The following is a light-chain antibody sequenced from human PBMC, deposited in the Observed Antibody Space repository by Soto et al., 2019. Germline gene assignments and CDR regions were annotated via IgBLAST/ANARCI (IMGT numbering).Light chain of an antibody. CDR2: EVS. Sequence: QSALTQPPSASGSPGQSVTISCTGTSSDVGGYNYVSWYQHHPGKAPNLIIYEVSKRPSGFPDRFAGSKSGNTASLTVSGLQAEDEADYYCSSYAGSNSVVFGGGTKLTVL. J-gene: IGLJ2*01. CDR1: SSDVGGYNY. CDR3: SSYAGSNSVV. V-gene: IGLV2-8*01.